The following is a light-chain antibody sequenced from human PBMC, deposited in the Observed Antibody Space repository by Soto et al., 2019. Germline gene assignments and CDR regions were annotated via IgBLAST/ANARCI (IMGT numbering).Light chain of an antibody. CDR3: CSYAGSSTNWV. J-gene: IGLJ3*02. CDR1: SSDIGAYNL. V-gene: IGLV2-23*01. CDR2: EGS. Sequence: QSALTQPASVSGSPGQSVTISCSGTSSDIGAYNLISWYQQFPGKAPKLIIYEGSKRPSGVSNRLSASKSGNTASLTISGLQAEDEANHYCCSYAGSSTNWVFGGGTQLTVL.